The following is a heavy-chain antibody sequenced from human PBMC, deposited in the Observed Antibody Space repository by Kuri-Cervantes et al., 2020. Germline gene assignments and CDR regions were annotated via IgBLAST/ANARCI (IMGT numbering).Heavy chain of an antibody. J-gene: IGHJ5*02. CDR3: ARLGVELWFGEPRPNWFDP. CDR2: IYYSGST. Sequence: GSLRLSCTVSGGSISRGSYYWGWIRQPPGKGLEWIGSIYYSGSTYYNPSLKSRVTISVDTSKNQFSLKLSSVTAADTAVYYCARLGVELWFGEPRPNWFDPWGQGTLVTVSS. CDR1: GGSISRGSYY. D-gene: IGHD3-10*01. V-gene: IGHV4-39*01.